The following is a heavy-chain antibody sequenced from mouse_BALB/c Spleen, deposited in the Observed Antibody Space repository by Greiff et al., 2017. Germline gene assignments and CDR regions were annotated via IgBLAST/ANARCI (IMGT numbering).Heavy chain of an antibody. J-gene: IGHJ2*01. V-gene: IGHV5-6-5*01. D-gene: IGHD2-1*01. Sequence: EVQLVESGGGLVKPGGSLKLSCAASGFTFSSYAMSWVRQTPEKRLEWVASISSGGSTYYPDSVKGRFTISRDNARNILYLQMSSLRSEDTAMYYCARGEDGNYYWGQGTTLTVSS. CDR3: ARGEDGNYY. CDR1: GFTFSSYA. CDR2: ISSGGST.